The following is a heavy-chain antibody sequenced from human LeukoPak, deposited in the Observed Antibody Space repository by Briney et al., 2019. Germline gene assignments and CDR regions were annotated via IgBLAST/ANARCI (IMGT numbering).Heavy chain of an antibody. CDR3: ATVQASGSPLGAFDI. V-gene: IGHV1-69*13. CDR1: GGTFSSYA. J-gene: IGHJ3*02. CDR2: IIPIFGTA. D-gene: IGHD1-26*01. Sequence: SVKVSCKASGGTFSSYAISWVRQAPGQGLEWMGGIIPIFGTANYAQKFQGRVTITADESTSTAYMELSSLRSEDTAVYYCATVQASGSPLGAFDIWGQGTMVTVSS.